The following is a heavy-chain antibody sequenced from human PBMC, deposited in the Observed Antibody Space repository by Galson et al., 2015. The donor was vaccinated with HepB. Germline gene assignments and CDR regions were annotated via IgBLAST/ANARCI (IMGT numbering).Heavy chain of an antibody. CDR2: TYYRSKWYK. CDR3: AYGVDV. J-gene: IGHJ3*01. CDR1: GDSVSSHSAV. Sequence: CAISGDSVSSHSAVWNWIRQSPSRGLEWLGRTYYRSKWYKDYALFVKSRITINADTSRNQISLQLNSMTPEDTAVYYCAYGVDVWGQGTLVTVSS. V-gene: IGHV6-1*01. D-gene: IGHD4-17*01.